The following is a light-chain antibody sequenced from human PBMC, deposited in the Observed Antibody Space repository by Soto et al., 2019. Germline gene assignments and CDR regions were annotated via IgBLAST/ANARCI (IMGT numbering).Light chain of an antibody. CDR1: QSDTSNY. Sequence: EIVLTQSPGTLSLSPGDRATLSCRASQSDTSNYLAWYQQKPGQAPRLIIYGASRRAIGIPDRFSGSGSGTDFTLTISRLEPVDFAVYYCQQYDTSPPLTFGGGTKVEIK. CDR3: QQYDTSPPLT. CDR2: GAS. V-gene: IGKV3-20*01. J-gene: IGKJ4*01.